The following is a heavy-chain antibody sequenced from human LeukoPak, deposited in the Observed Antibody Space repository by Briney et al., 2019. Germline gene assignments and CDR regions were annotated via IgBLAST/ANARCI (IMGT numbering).Heavy chain of an antibody. CDR2: INPNSGGT. CDR3: ARSCDSSGMIVAFDI. CDR1: GYTFTGYY. Sequence: ASVKVSCKASGYTFTGYYMHWVRQAPGQGLEWMGWINPNSGGTNYAQKFQGRVTMTRDTSISTAYLQWSSLKASDTAMYYCARSCDSSGMIVAFDIWGQGTMVTVSS. D-gene: IGHD3-22*01. V-gene: IGHV1-2*02. J-gene: IGHJ3*02.